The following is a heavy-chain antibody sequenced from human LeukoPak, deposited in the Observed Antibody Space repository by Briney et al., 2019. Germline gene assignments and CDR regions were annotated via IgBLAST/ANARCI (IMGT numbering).Heavy chain of an antibody. CDR2: IKQDGSEK. CDR3: AKDRRGYSYGYAEFDY. D-gene: IGHD5-18*01. Sequence: PGGSLRLSCAASGFTFSSFWMTWVRQAPGKGLEWVANIKQDGSEKNYVDSVKGRFTISRDNAKNSLYLQMNSLRAEDMALYYCAKDRRGYSYGYAEFDYWGQGTLVTVSS. CDR1: GFTFSSFW. J-gene: IGHJ4*02. V-gene: IGHV3-7*03.